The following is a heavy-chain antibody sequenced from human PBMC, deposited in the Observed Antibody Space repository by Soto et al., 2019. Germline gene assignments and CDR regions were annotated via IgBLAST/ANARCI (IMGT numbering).Heavy chain of an antibody. V-gene: IGHV4-30-2*01. CDR2: IYHSGST. Sequence: PSETLSLTCAVSGGSISSGGYSWSWIRQPPGKGLEWIGYIYHSGSTYYNPSLKSRVTISVDRSKNQFSLKLSSVTAADTAVYYCARGYGPYFDYWGPAILVTVYS. J-gene: IGHJ4*02. D-gene: IGHD5-18*01. CDR1: GGSISSGGYS. CDR3: ARGYGPYFDY.